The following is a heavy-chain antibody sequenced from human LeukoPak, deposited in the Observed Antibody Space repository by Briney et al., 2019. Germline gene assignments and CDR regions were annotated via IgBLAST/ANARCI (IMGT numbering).Heavy chain of an antibody. D-gene: IGHD5-18*01. CDR1: GGTFSSYA. V-gene: IGHV1-69*06. J-gene: IGHJ4*02. CDR2: IIPIFGTA. Sequence: ASVKVSCKASGGTFSSYAISWVRQAPGQGLEWMGGIIPIFGTANYAQKFQGRVTITADKSTSTAYMELSSLRSEDTAVYYCARDGVDTAMVYFDYWGQGTLVTASS. CDR3: ARDGVDTAMVYFDY.